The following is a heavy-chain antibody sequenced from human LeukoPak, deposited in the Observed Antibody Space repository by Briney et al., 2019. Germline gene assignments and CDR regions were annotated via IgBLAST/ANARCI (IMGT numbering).Heavy chain of an antibody. CDR2: IYVSGNT. J-gene: IGHJ4*02. CDR3: ARVRLPGSFDY. Sequence: AETLSLTCTVSGGSISSYYWSWIRQPPGKGLEWIGYIYVSGNTNYTHSLKGRVTISLDTSKNQFSLKLTSVTAADTAVYYCARVRLPGSFDYWGQGTLVTVSS. V-gene: IGHV4-59*01. D-gene: IGHD7-27*01. CDR1: GGSISSYY.